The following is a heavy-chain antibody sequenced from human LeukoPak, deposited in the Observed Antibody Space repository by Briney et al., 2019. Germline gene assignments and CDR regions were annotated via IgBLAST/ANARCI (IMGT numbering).Heavy chain of an antibody. V-gene: IGHV4-31*03. D-gene: IGHD2-2*01. CDR3: ARADYCSSTSCYGRGWFDP. Sequence: SQTLSLTCTVSGGSISSGGYYWSWIRQHPGKGLEWIGYIYYSGSTYYNPSLKSRVTISVDTSKNQFSLKLSSLTAADTAVYYCARADYCSSTSCYGRGWFDPWGQGTLVTVSS. CDR1: GGSISSGGYY. J-gene: IGHJ5*02. CDR2: IYYSGST.